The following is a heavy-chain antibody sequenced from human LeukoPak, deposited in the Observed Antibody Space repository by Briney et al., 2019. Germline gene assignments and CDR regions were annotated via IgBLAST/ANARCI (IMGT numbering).Heavy chain of an antibody. Sequence: SETLSLTCTVSGGSISSYYWSWIRQPAGKGLEWIGRIYTSGSTNYNPSLKSRVTMSVDTSKNQFSLKLSSVTAADTAVYYCATPSEHYYDSSGYSSRFDYWGQGTLVTVSS. CDR3: ATPSEHYYDSSGYSSRFDY. J-gene: IGHJ4*02. V-gene: IGHV4-4*07. CDR2: IYTSGST. CDR1: GGSISSYY. D-gene: IGHD3-22*01.